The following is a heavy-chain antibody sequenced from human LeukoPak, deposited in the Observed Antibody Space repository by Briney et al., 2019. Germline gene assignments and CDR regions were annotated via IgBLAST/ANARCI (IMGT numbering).Heavy chain of an antibody. D-gene: IGHD6-6*01. V-gene: IGHV4-38-2*01. CDR2: IYHIGST. CDR1: GYSISSGYY. CDR3: ARGVEYSSSSGLGY. Sequence: IPSETLSLTCAVSGYSISSGYYWGWIRQPPGKGLEWIGSIYHIGSTYYNPSLKSRVTISVDTSKNQFSLKLSSVTAADTAVYYCARGVEYSSSSGLGYWGQGTLVTVSS. J-gene: IGHJ4*02.